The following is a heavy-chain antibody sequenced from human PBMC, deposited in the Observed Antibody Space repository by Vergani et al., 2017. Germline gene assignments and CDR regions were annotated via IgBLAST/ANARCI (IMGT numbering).Heavy chain of an antibody. CDR2: INPSGGHT. CDR3: ARGDYGILTGYRY. D-gene: IGHD3-9*01. CDR1: GYTFSNYY. Sequence: QVQVVQSGAEVKKSGASVKVSCKTSGYTFSNYYMHWVRQAPGQGLEWIGIINPSGGHTNYAQKFQGRVTMTSDTSTSTVYMELSSLRSEDTAIYYCARGDYGILTGYRYWGQGTLVTVSA. J-gene: IGHJ4*02. V-gene: IGHV1-46*03.